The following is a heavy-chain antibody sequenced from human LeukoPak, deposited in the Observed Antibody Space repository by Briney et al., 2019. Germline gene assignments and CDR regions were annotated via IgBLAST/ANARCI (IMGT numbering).Heavy chain of an antibody. Sequence: SETLSLTCTVSGYSISSGYYWGWIRQPPGKGLEWIGSIYHSGSTYYNPSLKSRVTISVDTSKNQFSLKLSSVTAADTAVYYCARGGRWIYYSDYWGQGTLVTVSS. D-gene: IGHD1-1*01. J-gene: IGHJ4*02. CDR3: ARGGRWIYYSDY. CDR2: IYHSGST. V-gene: IGHV4-38-2*02. CDR1: GYSISSGYY.